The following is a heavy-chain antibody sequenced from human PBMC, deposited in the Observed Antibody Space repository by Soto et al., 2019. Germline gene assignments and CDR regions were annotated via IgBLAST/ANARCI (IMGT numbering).Heavy chain of an antibody. V-gene: IGHV3-23*01. D-gene: IGHD3-22*01. J-gene: IGHJ4*02. Sequence: EVQLLESGGGLVQPGGSLRLSCAASGFTFSSYAMSWVRQAPGKGLEWVSAISGSGGSTYYADSVKGRFTISRDNSKNTLYLQMNSLRAEDTAVYYCAKLRYDSSGYYFSPVHFDYWGQGTLVTVSS. CDR1: GFTFSSYA. CDR3: AKLRYDSSGYYFSPVHFDY. CDR2: ISGSGGST.